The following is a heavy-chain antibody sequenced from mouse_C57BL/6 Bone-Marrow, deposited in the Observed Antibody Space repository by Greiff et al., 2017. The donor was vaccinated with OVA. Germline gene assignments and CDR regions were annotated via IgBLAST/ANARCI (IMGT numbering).Heavy chain of an antibody. CDR1: GYSITSGYY. CDR3: ASNLIYDGYYRY. J-gene: IGHJ2*01. Sequence: VQLQQSGPGLVKPSQSLSLTCSVTGYSITSGYYWNWIRQFPGNKLEWMGYISYDGSNNYNPSLKNRISITRDTSKNQFFLKLNSVTTEDTATYYCASNLIYDGYYRYWGQGTTLTVSS. V-gene: IGHV3-6*01. D-gene: IGHD2-3*01. CDR2: ISYDGSN.